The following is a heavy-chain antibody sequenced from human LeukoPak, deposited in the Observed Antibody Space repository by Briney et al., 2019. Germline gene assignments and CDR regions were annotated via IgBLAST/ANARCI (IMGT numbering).Heavy chain of an antibody. CDR3: AKQVFGSSGSFYHFDY. CDR2: ISDSGGRT. Sequence: PGGSLRLSCAASGLSFSSYAMSWVRQAPGKGLEWVSSISDSGGRTYFADSVNGRFTISRDNSKNTLYLQLDSLRAEDTAVYYCAKQVFGSSGSFYHFDYWGQGALVTVSS. V-gene: IGHV3-23*01. J-gene: IGHJ4*02. D-gene: IGHD3-22*01. CDR1: GLSFSSYA.